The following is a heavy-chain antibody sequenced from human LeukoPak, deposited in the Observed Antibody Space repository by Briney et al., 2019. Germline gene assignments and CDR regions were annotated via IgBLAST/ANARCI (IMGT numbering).Heavy chain of an antibody. V-gene: IGHV3-21*04. CDR3: VRDRGTYRPIDY. D-gene: IGHD1-26*01. Sequence: PGGSLRLSCAASGFTFDDYGMSWVRQAPGKGLEWVSSISYTGTYIYYADSVKGRFTISRDNAQNSLYLQMNSLRAEDTAIYYCVRDRGTYRPIDYWGQGTLVTVSS. CDR2: ISYTGTYI. J-gene: IGHJ4*02. CDR1: GFTFDDYG.